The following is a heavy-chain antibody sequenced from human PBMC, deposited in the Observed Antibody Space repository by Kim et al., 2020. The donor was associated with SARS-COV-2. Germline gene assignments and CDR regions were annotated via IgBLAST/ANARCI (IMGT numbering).Heavy chain of an antibody. D-gene: IGHD1-1*01. CDR3: TTDNVRSTGFDY. V-gene: IGHV3-53*01. CDR2: T. J-gene: IGHJ4*02. Sequence: TYYADSVRGRFTSSRDNSKKLLVLQMNNWRAEDAAVYYCTTDNVRSTGFDYGGQGTLVTVSS.